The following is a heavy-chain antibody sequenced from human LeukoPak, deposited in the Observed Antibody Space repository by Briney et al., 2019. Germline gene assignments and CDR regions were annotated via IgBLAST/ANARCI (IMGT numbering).Heavy chain of an antibody. J-gene: IGHJ4*02. D-gene: IGHD4-23*01. CDR1: GFTFSSYS. V-gene: IGHV3-21*01. Sequence: GGSLKLSCAASGFTFSSYSMNWVRQAPGKGLEWVSSISSSSSYIYYADSVKGRFTISRDNAKNSLYLQMNSLRAEDTAVYYCASGGNALFDYWGQGTLVTVSS. CDR2: ISSSSSYI. CDR3: ASGGNALFDY.